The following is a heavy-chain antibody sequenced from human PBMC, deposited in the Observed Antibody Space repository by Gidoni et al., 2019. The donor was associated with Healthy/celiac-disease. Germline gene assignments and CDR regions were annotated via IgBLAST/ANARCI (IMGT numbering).Heavy chain of an antibody. V-gene: IGHV4-34*01. CDR3: ARGNDFWSGYPRIDY. J-gene: IGHJ4*02. D-gene: IGHD3-3*01. CDR1: GGSFSGYY. CDR2: INHSGST. Sequence: QVQLQQWGAGLLKPSETLSLTCAVYGGSFSGYYWSWIRQPPGKGLEWIGEINHSGSTNYNPSLKSRVTISVDTSKNQFSLKLSSVTAADTAVYYCARGNDFWSGYPRIDYWGQGTLVTVSS.